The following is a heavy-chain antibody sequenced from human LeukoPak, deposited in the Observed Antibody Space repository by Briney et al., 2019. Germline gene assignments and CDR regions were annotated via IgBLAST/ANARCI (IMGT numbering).Heavy chain of an antibody. CDR3: ARGGELWLRSPLDY. J-gene: IGHJ4*02. V-gene: IGHV3-33*01. Sequence: GGSLRLSRAASGFTFSSYGMHWVRQAPGKGLEWVAVIWYDGSNKYYADSVKGRFTISRDNSKNTLYLQMNSLRAEDTAVYYCARGGELWLRSPLDYWGQGTLVTVSS. D-gene: IGHD5-18*01. CDR1: GFTFSSYG. CDR2: IWYDGSNK.